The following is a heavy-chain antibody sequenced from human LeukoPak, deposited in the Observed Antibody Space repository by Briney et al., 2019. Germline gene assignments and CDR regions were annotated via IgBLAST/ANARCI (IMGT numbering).Heavy chain of an antibody. D-gene: IGHD2-2*02. CDR1: GGSISSSSYY. CDR3: ARDLYCSSTSCYKWFDP. V-gene: IGHV4-39*07. CDR2: IYYSGST. J-gene: IGHJ5*02. Sequence: SETLSLTCTVSGGSISSSSYYWGWIRQPPGKGLEWIGSIYYSGSTYYNPSLKSRVTISVDTSKNQFSLKLSSVTAADTAVYYCARDLYCSSTSCYKWFDPWGQGTLVTASS.